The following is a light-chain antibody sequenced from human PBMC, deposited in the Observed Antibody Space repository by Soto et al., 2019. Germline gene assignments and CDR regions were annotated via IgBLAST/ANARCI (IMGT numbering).Light chain of an antibody. CDR1: QSISTSS. J-gene: IGKJ1*01. V-gene: IGKV3-20*01. CDR3: QYYGNSPLK. CDR2: GAF. Sequence: EIVLTQSPVTLSLSPGEMATLNCSASQSISTSSLAWYRQKPGQAPRLLIYGAFNRATGIPDRFSGGGSGTDFTLTITRLEPEDFAVYYCQYYGNSPLKFGQGTKVDIK.